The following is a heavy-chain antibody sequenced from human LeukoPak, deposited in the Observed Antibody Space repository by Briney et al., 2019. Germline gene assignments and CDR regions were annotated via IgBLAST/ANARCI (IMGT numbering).Heavy chain of an antibody. CDR2: ISSDGTNT. CDR1: GFTFSSDW. Sequence: AGGSLRLSCAASGFTFSSDWMHWVRQAPGTGLVWVSRISSDGTNTYYADSVKGRFSISRDNAKNTLYLQMNSLRAEDTAMYYCARVYYYYYMDVWGRGTTVTVSS. CDR3: ARVYYYYYMDV. V-gene: IGHV3-74*01. J-gene: IGHJ6*03.